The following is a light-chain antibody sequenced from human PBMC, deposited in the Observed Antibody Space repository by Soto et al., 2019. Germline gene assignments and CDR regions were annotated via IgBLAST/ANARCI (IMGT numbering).Light chain of an antibody. Sequence: QSALTQPPSASGSPGQSVTIPCTGPSSDVGGYNLVSWYQQHPGNAPKLMIYDVTERPSRVPDRFSGSKSGNTASLTVSGLEGEDEDDYYCTSYAGSNIPVRFGRGTKLTLL. CDR1: SSDVGGYNL. J-gene: IGLJ2*01. V-gene: IGLV2-8*01. CDR2: DVT. CDR3: TSYAGSNIPVR.